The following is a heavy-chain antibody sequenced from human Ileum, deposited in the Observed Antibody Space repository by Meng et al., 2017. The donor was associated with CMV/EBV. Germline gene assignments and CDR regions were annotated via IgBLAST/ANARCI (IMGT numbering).Heavy chain of an antibody. Sequence: HVAQLKCAPRVGQPCMTRSLHSTASRAAIILYSLNWSRHPPGRGRERIGRNYTGGTTDYTPSLKSRVTMSVDTSKNQFFLNVSSVTAADTAVYYCARGQTVRGFEYWGLGILVTVSS. CDR2: NYTGGTT. CDR3: ARGQTVRGFEY. D-gene: IGHD3-10*01. CDR1: RAAIILYS. J-gene: IGHJ4*02. V-gene: IGHV4-4*07.